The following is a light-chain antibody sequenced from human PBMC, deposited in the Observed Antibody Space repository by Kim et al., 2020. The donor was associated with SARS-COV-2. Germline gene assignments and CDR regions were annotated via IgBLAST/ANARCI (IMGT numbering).Light chain of an antibody. Sequence: EIVLPQSPATLSLSPGERATLSCRASQSVHTYLAWYQQKPGQPPRLLIYDASNRATGIPARFSGSGSGTDFTLTISSLEPEDFAVYYCHHRAAWQLTFRGGTKVEIK. CDR3: HHRAAWQLT. CDR2: DAS. J-gene: IGKJ4*01. V-gene: IGKV3-11*01. CDR1: QSVHTY.